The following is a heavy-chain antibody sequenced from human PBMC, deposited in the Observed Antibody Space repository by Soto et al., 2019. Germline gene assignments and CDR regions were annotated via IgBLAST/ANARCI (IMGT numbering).Heavy chain of an antibody. Sequence: QVQLVQSGAEVKKPGSSVKVSCKASGGTFTNSAVVWVRQTPAQGLEWMGGIIPLFGRANYAQKFQGRVTITADESTTTAYMEVSSLRSEDTAVYYCAIKVRYFDWVFDSWGQGTLVTVSS. V-gene: IGHV1-69*01. D-gene: IGHD3-9*01. CDR3: AIKVRYFDWVFDS. J-gene: IGHJ4*02. CDR2: IIPLFGRA. CDR1: GGTFTNSA.